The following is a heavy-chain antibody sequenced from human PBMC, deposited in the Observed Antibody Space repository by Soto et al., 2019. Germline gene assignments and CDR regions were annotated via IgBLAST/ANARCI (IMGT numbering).Heavy chain of an antibody. Sequence: GSLRLSCAASGFTFSTYWMSWVRQAPGKGLEWVANIKQDGSEKYYVDSVKGRFTISRDNAKNSLNLQMNSLRAEDTAVYYCARVGLLRVTIIHTHQDSWGQGTLVTVSS. J-gene: IGHJ4*02. CDR2: IKQDGSEK. V-gene: IGHV3-7*03. CDR1: GFTFSTYW. D-gene: IGHD4-17*01. CDR3: ARVGLLRVTIIHTHQDS.